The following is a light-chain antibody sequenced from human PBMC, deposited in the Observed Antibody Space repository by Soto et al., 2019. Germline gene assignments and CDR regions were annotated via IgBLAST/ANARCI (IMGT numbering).Light chain of an antibody. CDR2: TSS. Sequence: DIPMTQSPSSLSASVGDRVTITCRASQVINTYLNWYQQKPGKAPSLLIYTSSNLQSGVPSRFSGSGSGTDFTLTISSLQPEDSATYYCQQSYSFPRTFGQGTKVEFK. CDR1: QVINTY. J-gene: IGKJ1*01. CDR3: QQSYSFPRT. V-gene: IGKV1-39*01.